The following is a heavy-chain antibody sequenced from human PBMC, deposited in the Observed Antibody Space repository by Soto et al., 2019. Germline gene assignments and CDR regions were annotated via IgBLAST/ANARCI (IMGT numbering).Heavy chain of an antibody. D-gene: IGHD2-2*01. Sequence: QVQLVQSGAEVKKPGASVKVSCKASGYTFTSYDINWVRQATGQGLEWMGWMNPNSGNTGYAQKFQGRVTMTRNTSISTAYMELSSLRSEDTAVYYCARGGRLVPAVQGVDSGMDVWGQGTTVTVSS. V-gene: IGHV1-8*01. CDR1: GYTFTSYD. J-gene: IGHJ6*02. CDR2: MNPNSGNT. CDR3: ARGGRLVPAVQGVDSGMDV.